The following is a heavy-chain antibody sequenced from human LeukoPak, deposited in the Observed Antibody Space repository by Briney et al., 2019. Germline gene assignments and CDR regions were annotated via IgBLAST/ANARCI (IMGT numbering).Heavy chain of an antibody. J-gene: IGHJ3*02. Sequence: ASVRVSCKASGGTFISYAISWVRQAPGQGLEWMGGITPIFGTANYAQKFQGRVTITADESTSTAYMELSSLRSEDTAVYYCARAVAGGDAFDIWGQGTMVTVSS. V-gene: IGHV1-69*13. CDR1: GGTFISYA. CDR3: ARAVAGGDAFDI. CDR2: ITPIFGTA. D-gene: IGHD6-19*01.